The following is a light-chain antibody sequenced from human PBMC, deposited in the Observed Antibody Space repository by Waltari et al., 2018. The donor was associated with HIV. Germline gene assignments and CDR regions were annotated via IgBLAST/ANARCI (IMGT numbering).Light chain of an antibody. CDR2: WAP. J-gene: IGKJ4*01. Sequence: DIVMTQSPDSLAVSLGERATIHCKSSQSVLYSSNNKNYLAWYQQKPAQPPKLLIYWAPPRESGVPDRFSGSGSGTDFTLTISSLQAEDVAVYYCQQYYSTPLTFGGGTTVEIK. CDR3: QQYYSTPLT. CDR1: QSVLYSSNNKNY. V-gene: IGKV4-1*01.